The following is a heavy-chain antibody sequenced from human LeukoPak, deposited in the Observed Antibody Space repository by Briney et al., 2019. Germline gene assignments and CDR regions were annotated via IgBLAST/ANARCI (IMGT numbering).Heavy chain of an antibody. CDR2: ISTTGGTT. J-gene: IGHJ4*02. V-gene: IGHV3-23*01. CDR3: AKDRATYYYGSGSYPL. D-gene: IGHD3-10*01. CDR1: GLTFSSYG. Sequence: GGSLRLSCAASGLTFSSYGMSWVRQAPGRGLEWVSAISTTGGTTYYADSVRGRFTISRDNSRNTLYLQMNSLRAEDTAVYYCAKDRATYYYGSGSYPLWGQGTLVTVSS.